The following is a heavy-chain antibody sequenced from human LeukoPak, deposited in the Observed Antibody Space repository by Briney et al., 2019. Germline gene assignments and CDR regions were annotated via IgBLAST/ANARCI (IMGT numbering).Heavy chain of an antibody. Sequence: PGGSLRLSCAASGFTFSSYWMHWVRQAPGKGLVWVSRINSDGSSTSYADSVKGRFTISRDNAKNTLYLQMNSLRAEDTAVYYCARREVVVAARYYYYYYMDVWGKGTTVTISS. V-gene: IGHV3-74*01. D-gene: IGHD2-15*01. CDR1: GFTFSSYW. CDR3: ARREVVVAARYYYYYYMDV. CDR2: INSDGSST. J-gene: IGHJ6*03.